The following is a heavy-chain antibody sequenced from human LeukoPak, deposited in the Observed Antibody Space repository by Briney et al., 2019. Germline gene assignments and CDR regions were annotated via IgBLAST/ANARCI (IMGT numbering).Heavy chain of an antibody. V-gene: IGHV5-51*01. CDR3: ARSGQLGRFDP. Sequence: GESLKISCEGSGYSFSNYWIGWVRQMPGKGLEWMGIIYPGDSDTKYSPSFQGQVTFSADKSISTAYLQWSSLKTSDTAMYYCARSGQLGRFDPWGQGTLVTVSS. CDR2: IYPGDSDT. J-gene: IGHJ5*02. CDR1: GYSFSNYW. D-gene: IGHD1-1*01.